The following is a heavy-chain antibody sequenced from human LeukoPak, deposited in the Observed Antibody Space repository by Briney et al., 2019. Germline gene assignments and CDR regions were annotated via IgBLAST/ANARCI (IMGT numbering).Heavy chain of an antibody. J-gene: IGHJ4*02. Sequence: ASVKVSCKASGYTFTSYGISWVRQATGQGLEWMGWISAYNGNTNYAQKLQGRVTMTTDTSTSTAYMELRSLRSDDTAVYYCARTLTTDYDILTGYYRGIDYWGQGTLVTVSS. CDR1: GYTFTSYG. V-gene: IGHV1-18*01. CDR3: ARTLTTDYDILTGYYRGIDY. CDR2: ISAYNGNT. D-gene: IGHD3-9*01.